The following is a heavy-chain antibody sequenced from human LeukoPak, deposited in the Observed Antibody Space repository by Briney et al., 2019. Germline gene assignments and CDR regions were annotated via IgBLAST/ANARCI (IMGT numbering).Heavy chain of an antibody. CDR2: INYSGAT. J-gene: IGHJ1*01. D-gene: IGHD2-15*01. CDR3: AREDDCSGGGCYSGYFQH. Sequence: SETLSLTCTVSGGSISSYYLSWIRQPPGKGLEWIGYINYSGATNYNPSLKSRVTISVDTSKNHFSLKLSSVTAADTAVYYCAREDDCSGGGCYSGYFQHWGQGTLVTVSS. V-gene: IGHV4-59*01. CDR1: GGSISSYY.